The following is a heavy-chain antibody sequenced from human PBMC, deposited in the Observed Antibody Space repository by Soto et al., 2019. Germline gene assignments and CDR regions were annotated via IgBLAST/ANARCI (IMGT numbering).Heavy chain of an antibody. J-gene: IGHJ4*02. CDR3: XXXXXXXXLDX. CDR2: ISAYNGNT. Sequence: QVQLVQSGAEVKKPGASVKVSCKASGYTFTSYGISWVRQAPGQGLEWMGWISAYNGNTNYAQKLQGRVTMTTDTSTSTAXXXXXXXXXXXXXXXXXXXXXXXXXLDXWGQGTLVTVSS. V-gene: IGHV1-18*01. CDR1: GYTFTSYG.